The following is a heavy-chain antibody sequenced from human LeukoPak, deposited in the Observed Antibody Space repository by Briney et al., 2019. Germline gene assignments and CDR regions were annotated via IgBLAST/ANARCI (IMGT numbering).Heavy chain of an antibody. CDR2: MNPNSGNT. Sequence: ASVKISCKASGYTFTSYDINWVRQATGQGLEWMGWMNPNSGNTGYAQKFQGRVTMTRNTSISTAYMELSSLRSEDTAVYYCARSPPAALLYYGSGSTFDYWGQGTLVTVSS. CDR3: ARSPPAALLYYGSGSTFDY. J-gene: IGHJ4*02. CDR1: GYTFTSYD. D-gene: IGHD3-10*01. V-gene: IGHV1-8*01.